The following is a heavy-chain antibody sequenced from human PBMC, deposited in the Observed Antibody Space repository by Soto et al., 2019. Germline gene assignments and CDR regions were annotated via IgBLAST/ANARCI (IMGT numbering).Heavy chain of an antibody. CDR3: AKFPTVLRYFDWLLYFDY. Sequence: GRSLRLSCAASGFNFSSYTMSWVRQAPGKGLEWVSAISGSGGSTYYADSVKGRFTISRDNSKNTLYLQMNSLRAEDTAVYYCAKFPTVLRYFDWLLYFDYWGQGTLVTVSS. CDR1: GFNFSSYT. CDR2: ISGSGGST. V-gene: IGHV3-23*01. D-gene: IGHD3-9*01. J-gene: IGHJ4*02.